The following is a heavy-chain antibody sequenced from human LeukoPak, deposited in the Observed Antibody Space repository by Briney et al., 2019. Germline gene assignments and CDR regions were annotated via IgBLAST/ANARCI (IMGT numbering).Heavy chain of an antibody. J-gene: IGHJ3*02. CDR2: IYTSGST. V-gene: IGHV4-4*07. CDR3: ARDLSPGSGSYYNLDAFDI. Sequence: PSETLSLTCTVSGGSISSYYWSWIRQPAAKGLEWIGRIYTSGSTNYNPSLKSRVTMSVDTSKNQFSLKLSSVTAADTAVYYCARDLSPGSGSYYNLDAFDIWGQGTMVTVSS. CDR1: GGSISSYY. D-gene: IGHD3-10*01.